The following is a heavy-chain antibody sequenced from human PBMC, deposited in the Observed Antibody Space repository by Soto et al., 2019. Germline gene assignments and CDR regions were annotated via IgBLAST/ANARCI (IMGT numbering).Heavy chain of an antibody. Sequence: ASVKVSCKVSGYTLTELSMHWVRQAPGKGLEWMGGFDPEDGETIYAQKLQGTVTMTEDPSTDTAYMELSSLRSEDTAVYYCATRTTYFYDSSGSLLSKDAFDIWGQGTMVTVSS. CDR3: ATRTTYFYDSSGSLLSKDAFDI. D-gene: IGHD3-22*01. J-gene: IGHJ3*02. CDR2: FDPEDGET. V-gene: IGHV1-24*01. CDR1: GYTLTELS.